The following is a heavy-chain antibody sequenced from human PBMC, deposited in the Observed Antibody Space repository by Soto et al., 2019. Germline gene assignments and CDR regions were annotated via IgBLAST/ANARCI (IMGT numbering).Heavy chain of an antibody. V-gene: IGHV1-2*02. CDR1: GYTFTGYF. CDR2: INPYSGGA. Sequence: ASVKVSCKASGYTFTGYFTHWVRQAPGQGLEWMGWINPYSGGADYAQSFQGRVTMTRDTSISTVYMELSRLRFDDTAVYYCARVIRGAYYNSPLDTWGQGTVVTVSS. CDR3: ARVIRGAYYNSPLDT. D-gene: IGHD3-10*01. J-gene: IGHJ5*02.